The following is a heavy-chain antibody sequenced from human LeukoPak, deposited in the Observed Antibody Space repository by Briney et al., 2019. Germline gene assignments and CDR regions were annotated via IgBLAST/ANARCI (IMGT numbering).Heavy chain of an antibody. J-gene: IGHJ4*02. D-gene: IGHD2-2*01. CDR2: ITDNGGST. CDR1: GFTFSSYG. CDR3: AKRVDYSSPGGYFDY. Sequence: GGSLRLSCAASGFTFSSYGMSWVRQAPGKGLEWVSAITDNGGSTFYADSVKGRFTISRDNSRNMLCLQMDSLRVEDTAVYYCAKRVDYSSPGGYFDYWGQGTLVTVSS. V-gene: IGHV3-23*01.